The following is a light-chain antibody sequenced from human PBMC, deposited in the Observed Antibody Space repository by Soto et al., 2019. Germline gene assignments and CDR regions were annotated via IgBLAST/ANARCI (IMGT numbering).Light chain of an antibody. V-gene: IGKV3-20*01. CDR1: RSVGSDY. CDR2: GAS. J-gene: IGKJ2*01. CDR3: QYYGNSVYT. Sequence: ETVLTQSPDTLSLSPGERAALSCRASRSVGSDYVAWYQQKPGQAPRLLIYGASTRATGIPDRFSGTGSGTDFTLTISVLEAEDVAVYYCQYYGNSVYTFGPGTKLEIK.